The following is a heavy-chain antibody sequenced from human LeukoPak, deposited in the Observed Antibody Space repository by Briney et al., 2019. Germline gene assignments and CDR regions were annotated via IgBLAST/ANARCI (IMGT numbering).Heavy chain of an antibody. J-gene: IGHJ4*02. CDR2: IYHSGST. CDR3: ARAAVTSIDY. V-gene: IGHV4-30-2*01. Sequence: PSETLSLTCTVSGGSVSSGSYSWSWIRQPPGKGLEWIGYIYHSGSTYYNPSLKSRVTISVDRSKNQFSPKLSSVTAADTAVYYCARAAVTSIDYWGQGTLVTVSS. D-gene: IGHD2-21*02. CDR1: GGSVSSGSYS.